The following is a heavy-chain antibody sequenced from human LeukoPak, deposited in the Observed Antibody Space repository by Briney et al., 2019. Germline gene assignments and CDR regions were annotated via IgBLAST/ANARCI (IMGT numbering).Heavy chain of an antibody. CDR3: ARSYDTSGYYYYNYYMDV. V-gene: IGHV3-48*03. D-gene: IGHD3-22*01. J-gene: IGHJ6*03. Sequence: SGGSLRLSCAASGFTFSNYEMNWVRQAPGKGLEWVSYISSSGSTIYYADSVKGRFTTSRDNAKNSLYLQMNSLRAEDTAVYYCARSYDTSGYYYYNYYMDVWGKGTTVTVSS. CDR1: GFTFSNYE. CDR2: ISSSGSTI.